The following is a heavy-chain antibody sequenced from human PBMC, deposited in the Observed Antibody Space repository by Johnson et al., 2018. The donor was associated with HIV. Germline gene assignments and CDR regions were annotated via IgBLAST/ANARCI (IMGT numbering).Heavy chain of an antibody. V-gene: IGHV3-30-3*01. Sequence: VQLVESGGGVVQPGRSLRLSCAASGFTFSSYAMHWVRQAPGKGLEWVAVISYDGSNKYYVDSVKGRFTISRDNSKNSLYLQMNSLTADDTAVYYCGRGGRVVMEDVFGIWGQGTMVTVSS. CDR2: ISYDGSNK. D-gene: IGHD3-3*01. CDR3: GRGGRVVMEDVFGI. J-gene: IGHJ3*02. CDR1: GFTFSSYA.